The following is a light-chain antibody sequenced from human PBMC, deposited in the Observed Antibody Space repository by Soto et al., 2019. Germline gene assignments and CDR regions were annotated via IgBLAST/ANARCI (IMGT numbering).Light chain of an antibody. V-gene: IGKV1-39*01. Sequence: DIQMTHSPSSLSASVLYIVTITFRSSQSISSYLNWYQQKPGKAPKLLIYAASSLQSGVPSRFSGSGSGTDFTLTISSLQPEDFATYYCQQSYSTPGTFGQGTKVDI. CDR1: QSISSY. J-gene: IGKJ1*01. CDR2: AAS. CDR3: QQSYSTPGT.